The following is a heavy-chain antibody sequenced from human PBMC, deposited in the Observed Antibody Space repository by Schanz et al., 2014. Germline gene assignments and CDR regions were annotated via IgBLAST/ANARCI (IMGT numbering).Heavy chain of an antibody. D-gene: IGHD2-21*01. CDR1: GLTFSSYG. V-gene: IGHV3-30*19. J-gene: IGHJ1*01. CDR2: ISYDGVNT. Sequence: QVQLVESGGGVVQPGRSLRLSCAASGLTFSSYGMHWVRQAPGRGLEWVAVISYDGVNTYYADSVKGRFTISRDNSKNTLYLQMNSLRGEDTAVYYCAREFVNWGQGALVTVSS. CDR3: AREFVN.